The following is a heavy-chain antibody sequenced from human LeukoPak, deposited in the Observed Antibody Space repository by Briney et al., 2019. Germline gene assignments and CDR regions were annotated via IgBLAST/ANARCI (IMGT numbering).Heavy chain of an antibody. Sequence: KPSETLSLTCTVSGGSISSYYWCWIRQPPGKGLEWIGYIYYSGSTNYNPSLKSRVTISVDTSKNQFSLKLSSVTAADTAVYYCARDLTRTYYYDSSGYDAFDIWGQGTMVTVSS. CDR3: ARDLTRTYYYDSSGYDAFDI. D-gene: IGHD3-22*01. J-gene: IGHJ3*02. CDR2: IYYSGST. CDR1: GGSISSYY. V-gene: IGHV4-59*01.